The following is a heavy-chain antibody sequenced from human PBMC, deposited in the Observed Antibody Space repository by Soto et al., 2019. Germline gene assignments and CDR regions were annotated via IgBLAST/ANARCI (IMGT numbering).Heavy chain of an antibody. V-gene: IGHV5-51*01. CDR3: ARKDKSGYFNWFGP. Sequence: GESLKISCRTSGYRFTSYWIAWVRQMPGKGLEWMGIIFPSDSDTRYSPSFQGQVTISADRSTSTVFLQWASLKASDTAVYFCARKDKSGYFNWFGPWGQGTQVTVSS. CDR2: IFPSDSDT. D-gene: IGHD3-22*01. J-gene: IGHJ5*02. CDR1: GYRFTSYW.